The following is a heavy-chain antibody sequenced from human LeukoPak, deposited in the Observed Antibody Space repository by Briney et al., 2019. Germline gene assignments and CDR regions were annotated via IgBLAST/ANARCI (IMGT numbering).Heavy chain of an antibody. Sequence: GGSLRLSCAASGFYFRSYWMHWVRQPPGKGLVWVSRINNDGSSTRYADSVKGRFTISRDNAKNTVYLQMNSLRAEDTAMYYCARESGNYGDGNWFDPWGQGTLVTVSS. D-gene: IGHD4-17*01. CDR3: ARESGNYGDGNWFDP. CDR2: INNDGSST. CDR1: GFYFRSYW. V-gene: IGHV3-74*01. J-gene: IGHJ5*02.